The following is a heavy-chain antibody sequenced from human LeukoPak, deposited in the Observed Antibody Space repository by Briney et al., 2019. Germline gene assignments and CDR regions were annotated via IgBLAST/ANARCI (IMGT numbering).Heavy chain of an antibody. V-gene: IGHV3-30-3*01. Sequence: GRSLRLSCAASGFTFSSYAMHWVRQAPGKGLEWVAVISYDGSNKYYADSVKGRFTISRDNSKNTLYLQMNSLRAEDTAVYYCAKDLALYCSSTSCHSPFDYWGQGTLVTVSS. CDR1: GFTFSSYA. CDR3: AKDLALYCSSTSCHSPFDY. D-gene: IGHD2-2*01. CDR2: ISYDGSNK. J-gene: IGHJ4*02.